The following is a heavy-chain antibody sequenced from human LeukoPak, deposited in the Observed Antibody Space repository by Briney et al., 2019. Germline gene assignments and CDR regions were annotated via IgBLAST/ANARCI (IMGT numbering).Heavy chain of an antibody. D-gene: IGHD2-21*01. V-gene: IGHV3-74*01. CDR3: AEVSKAVVVINAFDI. CDR1: GFTFSSYW. J-gene: IGHJ3*02. Sequence: GGSLRLSCAASGFTFSSYWMHWVRQASGKGLVWVSRINSDGSSTSYADSVKGRFTISRDNAKNTLYLQMNSLRAEDTALYYCAEVSKAVVVINAFDIWGQGTMVTVSS. CDR2: INSDGSST.